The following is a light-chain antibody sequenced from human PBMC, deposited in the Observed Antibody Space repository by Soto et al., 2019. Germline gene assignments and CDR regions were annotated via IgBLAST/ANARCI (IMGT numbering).Light chain of an antibody. CDR1: QGLLHSDGKTY. V-gene: IGKV2D-29*01. CDR3: MQSIQFPIT. J-gene: IGKJ5*01. CDR2: AVS. Sequence: DIVLTQTPLSLSVTPGQRASISCRPSQGLLHSDGKTYLYWYQQKPGKPPQLLIYAVSNRVCGVPEMFSASGSGTEFTLKITQVEAEEVGVYYCMQSIQFPITFGQGTRLEIK.